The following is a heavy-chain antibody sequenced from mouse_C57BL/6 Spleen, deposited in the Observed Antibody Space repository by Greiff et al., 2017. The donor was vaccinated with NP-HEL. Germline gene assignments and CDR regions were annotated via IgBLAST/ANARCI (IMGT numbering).Heavy chain of an antibody. CDR3: ARGNWDWVAY. V-gene: IGHV1-82*01. CDR1: GYAFSSSW. Sequence: QVQLQQSGPELVKPGASVKISCKASGYAFSSSWMNWVKQRPGKGLEWIGRIYPGDGDTNYNGKFKGKATLTADKSSSTAYMQLSSLTSEDSAVYFCARGNWDWVAYWGQGTRVTVSA. CDR2: IYPGDGDT. J-gene: IGHJ3*01. D-gene: IGHD4-1*01.